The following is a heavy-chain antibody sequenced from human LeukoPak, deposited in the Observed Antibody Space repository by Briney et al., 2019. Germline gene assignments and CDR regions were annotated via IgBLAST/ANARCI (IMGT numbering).Heavy chain of an antibody. CDR2: ISSSSNYI. CDR1: GFTFSRYS. Sequence: GGSLRLSCAASGFTFSRYSMNWVRQAPEKGLEWVSSISSSSNYIYYADSVKGRFTISRDNAKNSLNLQMNSLRAEDTAVYYCAELGITMIGGVWGKGTTVTISS. CDR3: AELGITMIGGV. D-gene: IGHD3-10*02. J-gene: IGHJ6*04. V-gene: IGHV3-21*01.